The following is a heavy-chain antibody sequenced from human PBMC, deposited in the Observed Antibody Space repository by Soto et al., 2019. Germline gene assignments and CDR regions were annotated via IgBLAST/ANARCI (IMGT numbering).Heavy chain of an antibody. Sequence: ASVKVSCKASGYTFTDYYMHWLRQAPGQGLEWMGWINPNSGGINYAQKFQGRVTMTRDTSIITAYMELSRLRSDDTAVYYCARDSHYDILTGYSRNAFDIWGQGTMVTVSS. CDR2: INPNSGGI. CDR1: GYTFTDYY. J-gene: IGHJ3*02. D-gene: IGHD3-9*01. V-gene: IGHV1-2*02. CDR3: ARDSHYDILTGYSRNAFDI.